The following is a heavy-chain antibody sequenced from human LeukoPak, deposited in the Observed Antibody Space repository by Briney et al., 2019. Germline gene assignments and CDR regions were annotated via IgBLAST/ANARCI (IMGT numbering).Heavy chain of an antibody. CDR1: AFTFSSYG. CDR3: AKDRGYSGYECLTDY. D-gene: IGHD5-12*01. Sequence: GGSLRLSCAASAFTFSSYGMSWVRQAPGKGLEWVSGVSGGGGSTYYADSVKGRFTISRDNSKNRLYLQMKSLRVEDTAVYYCAKDRGYSGYECLTDYWGQRTLVTVSS. J-gene: IGHJ4*02. CDR2: VSGGGGST. V-gene: IGHV3-23*01.